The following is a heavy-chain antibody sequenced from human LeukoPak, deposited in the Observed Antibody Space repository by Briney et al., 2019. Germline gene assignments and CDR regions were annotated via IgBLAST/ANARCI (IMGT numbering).Heavy chain of an antibody. CDR3: ARVSDDEYGGNTGANYFES. J-gene: IGHJ4*02. CDR2: IYHSGST. V-gene: IGHV4-38-2*02. D-gene: IGHD4-23*01. CDR1: GYSIISPFY. Sequence: PSETLSVTCTVSGYSIISPFYWGWIRQSPGKGLEWIGNIYHSGSTYSNPSLRSRVTISVDTSKNRFSLKLNSVTAADTAVYYCARVSDDEYGGNTGANYFESWGQGTLVTVSS.